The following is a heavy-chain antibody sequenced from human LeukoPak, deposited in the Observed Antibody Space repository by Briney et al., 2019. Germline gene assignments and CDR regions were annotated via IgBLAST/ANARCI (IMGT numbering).Heavy chain of an antibody. Sequence: GRSLRLSCAASGFTFSSYGMHWVRQAPGKGLEWVAVISYDGSNKYYADSVKGRFTVSRDNSKNTLYLQMNSLRAEDTAVYYCAKVTGWFCSDAFDIWGQGTMVTVSS. D-gene: IGHD2-15*01. CDR1: GFTFSSYG. CDR3: AKVTGWFCSDAFDI. V-gene: IGHV3-30*18. CDR2: ISYDGSNK. J-gene: IGHJ3*02.